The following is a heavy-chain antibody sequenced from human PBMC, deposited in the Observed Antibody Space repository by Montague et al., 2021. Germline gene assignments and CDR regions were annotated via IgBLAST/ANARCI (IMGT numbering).Heavy chain of an antibody. CDR1: GFTFSNYG. D-gene: IGHD3-22*01. CDR2: ITGSGATT. V-gene: IGHV3-23*01. CDR3: ARGRGVSSDNGQLDP. Sequence: SLRLSCAASGFTFSNYGMSWVRQAPGKGLEWVSSITGSGATTYYADSVKGRFTISRDNSENTLYLQMNNLRAEDTALYYCARGRGVSSDNGQLDPWGQGTLVTVSS. J-gene: IGHJ5*02.